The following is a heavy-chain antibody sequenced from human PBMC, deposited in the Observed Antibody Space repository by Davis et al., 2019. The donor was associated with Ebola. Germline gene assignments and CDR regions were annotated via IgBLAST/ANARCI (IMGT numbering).Heavy chain of an antibody. J-gene: IGHJ6*02. Sequence: GESLKISCAASGFTFSDYYMSWIRQAPGKGLEWVSYISSSGSTIYYADSVKGRFTISRDNAKNSLYLQMNSLRAEDTAVYYCARGSRIFGVVILHYGMDVWGQGTTVTVSS. CDR1: GFTFSDYY. V-gene: IGHV3-11*01. CDR2: ISSSGSTI. CDR3: ARGSRIFGVVILHYGMDV. D-gene: IGHD3-3*01.